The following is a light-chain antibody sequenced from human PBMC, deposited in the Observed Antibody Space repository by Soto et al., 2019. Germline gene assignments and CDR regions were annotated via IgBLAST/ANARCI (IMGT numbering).Light chain of an antibody. Sequence: DIVMTQTPASLSVTPGQAASISCKSTQSLLNSYGKTYLYRYLQKPVQPPLLLTFEVSTRFSGVSGRFSGCGSGTDFTLKISRVEAEDVGTYYCMQSIKLPVTFGGGTK. CDR2: EVS. CDR3: MQSIKLPVT. J-gene: IGKJ4*01. V-gene: IGKV2D-29*01. CDR1: QSLLNSYGKTY.